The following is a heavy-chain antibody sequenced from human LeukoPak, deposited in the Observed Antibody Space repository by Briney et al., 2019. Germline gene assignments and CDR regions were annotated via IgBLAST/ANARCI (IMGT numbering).Heavy chain of an antibody. CDR2: INHSGST. CDR1: GGSFSGYY. V-gene: IGHV4-34*01. J-gene: IGHJ4*02. Sequence: SETLSLTCAVYGGSFSGYYWSWIRQPPGRGLEWIGEINHSGSTNYNPSLKSRVTISVDTSKNQFPLKLSSVTAADTAVYYCARGASRYSYGPNPDYWGQGTLVTVSS. D-gene: IGHD5-18*01. CDR3: ARGASRYSYGPNPDY.